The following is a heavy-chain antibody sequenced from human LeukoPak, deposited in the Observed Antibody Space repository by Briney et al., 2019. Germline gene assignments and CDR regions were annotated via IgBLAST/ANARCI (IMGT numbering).Heavy chain of an antibody. V-gene: IGHV4-34*01. D-gene: IGHD6-6*01. Sequence: SETLSLTCAVYGGSFSGYYWSWIRQPPGKGLEWIGEINHSGSTNYNPSLKSRVTMSVDTSKNQFSLKLSSVTAADTAVYFCARDWGVGGRPGYMDVWGKGTTVTVSS. CDR3: ARDWGVGGRPGYMDV. CDR1: GGSFSGYY. J-gene: IGHJ6*03. CDR2: INHSGST.